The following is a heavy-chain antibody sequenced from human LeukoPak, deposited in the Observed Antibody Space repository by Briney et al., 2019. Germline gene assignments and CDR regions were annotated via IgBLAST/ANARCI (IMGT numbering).Heavy chain of an antibody. V-gene: IGHV4-34*01. J-gene: IGHJ3*02. D-gene: IGHD2-21*02. Sequence: PSETLSLTCAVYGGSFSGYYWSWIRQPPGKGLEWIGEINHSGSTNYNPSLKSRVTISVDTSKNQFSLELSSVTAADTAVYYCARGLHCGGDCYLDAFDIWGQGTMVTVSS. CDR1: GGSFSGYY. CDR3: ARGLHCGGDCYLDAFDI. CDR2: INHSGST.